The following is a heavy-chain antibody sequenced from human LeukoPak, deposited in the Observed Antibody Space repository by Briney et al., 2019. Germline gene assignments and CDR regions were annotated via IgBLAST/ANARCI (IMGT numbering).Heavy chain of an antibody. CDR3: AHKSLLWVGELLFDY. V-gene: IGHV2-5*01. Sequence: SGPTLVNPTQTLTLTCSLSGFSIGTSGVGVGWIRQPPGKALEWLALIYWNDDKRYNPSLRSRLNITTDTSKNQVFLKMTNMDPVDTATYYCAHKSLLWVGELLFDYWGQGMLVTVSS. CDR2: IYWNDDK. D-gene: IGHD3-10*01. CDR1: GFSIGTSGVG. J-gene: IGHJ4*02.